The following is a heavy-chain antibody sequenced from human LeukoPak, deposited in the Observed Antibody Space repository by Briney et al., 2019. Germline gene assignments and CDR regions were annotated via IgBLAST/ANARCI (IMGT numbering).Heavy chain of an antibody. CDR2: IYTSGST. V-gene: IGHV4-4*07. CDR1: GGSISSYY. J-gene: IGHJ5*02. Sequence: SETLSLTCTVSGGSISSYYWSWIRQPAGKGLEWIGRIYTSGSTNYNPSLKSRVTMSVDTSKNQFSLKLSSVTAADTAVYYCARGGSSGWYTSNWFDPWGQGTLVTVSS. D-gene: IGHD6-19*01. CDR3: ARGGSSGWYTSNWFDP.